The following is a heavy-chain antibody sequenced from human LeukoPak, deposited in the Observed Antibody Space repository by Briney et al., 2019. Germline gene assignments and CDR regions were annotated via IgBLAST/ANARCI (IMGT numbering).Heavy chain of an antibody. CDR2: SDPEDGER. V-gene: IGHV1-24*01. CDR3: ARDTRAHGYYYDSSGYSHFFGAFDI. D-gene: IGHD3-22*01. CDR1: GKTLSDLS. J-gene: IGHJ3*02. Sequence: GASVKVSCKVSGKTLSDLSIHWLRQPPGKGLEWLGGSDPEDGERIYAQMFQGRVTMTEDTSIDTAYMELSSLRSEDTAVYYCARDTRAHGYYYDSSGYSHFFGAFDIWGQGTMVTVSS.